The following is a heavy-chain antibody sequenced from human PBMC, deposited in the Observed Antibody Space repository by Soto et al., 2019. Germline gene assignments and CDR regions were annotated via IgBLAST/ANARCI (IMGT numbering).Heavy chain of an antibody. CDR2: IYYSGST. CDR1: GGSISSSFYH. J-gene: IGHJ3*02. D-gene: IGHD2-15*01. CDR3: ARVYCSAGDYPAAFDI. Sequence: SETLSLTCTVSGGSISSSFYHWGWIRQPPGKGLEWIGTIYYSGSTYYNPSLKSRVTISVDTSKNQFSLKLSSVTAADTAVYYCARVYCSAGDYPAAFDIWGQGTVVTVSS. V-gene: IGHV4-39*01.